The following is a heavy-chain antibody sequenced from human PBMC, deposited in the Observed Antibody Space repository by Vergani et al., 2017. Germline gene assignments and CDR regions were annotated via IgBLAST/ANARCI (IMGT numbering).Heavy chain of an antibody. CDR1: GYSFTSYW. Sequence: EVQLVQSGAEVKKPGESLRISCKGSGYSFTSYWISWVRQMPGKGLEWMGRIDPSDSYTNYSPSFQGHVTISADKSISTAYLQWSSLKASDTAMYYCARDHCSSTSCFFWYYWGQGTLVTVSS. CDR2: IDPSDSYT. CDR3: ARDHCSSTSCFFWYY. D-gene: IGHD2-2*01. V-gene: IGHV5-10-1*01. J-gene: IGHJ4*02.